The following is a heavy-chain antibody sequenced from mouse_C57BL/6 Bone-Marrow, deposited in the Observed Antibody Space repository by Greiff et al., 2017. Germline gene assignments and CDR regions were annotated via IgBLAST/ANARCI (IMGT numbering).Heavy chain of an antibody. CDR2: IYPTSGRT. D-gene: IGHD3-3*01. CDR1: GYTFTSYW. Sequence: VQLQQPGAELVKPGASVKMSCKASGYTFTSYWITWVKQRPGQGLEWIGDIYPTSGRTNYNETFKSKAILTVDTSSNTAYMQLSSLTSEDSVVFYCARAGPRGRSFDYWGQGTTLTDSS. J-gene: IGHJ2*01. V-gene: IGHV1-55*01. CDR3: ARAGPRGRSFDY.